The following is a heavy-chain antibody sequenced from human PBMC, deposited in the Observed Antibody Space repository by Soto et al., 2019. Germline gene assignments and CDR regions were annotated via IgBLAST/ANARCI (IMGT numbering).Heavy chain of an antibody. CDR3: ASRIVLMVYATYNWFDP. V-gene: IGHV4-34*01. CDR1: GGSFSGYY. J-gene: IGHJ5*02. CDR2: INHSGST. Sequence: QVQLQQWGAGLLKPSETLSLTCAVYGGSFSGYYWSWIRQPPGKGLEWIWEINHSGSTNYNPSLKSRVTISVDTSKIQFSLKLSSVTAADTAVYYCASRIVLMVYATYNWFDPWGQGTLVTVSS. D-gene: IGHD2-8*01.